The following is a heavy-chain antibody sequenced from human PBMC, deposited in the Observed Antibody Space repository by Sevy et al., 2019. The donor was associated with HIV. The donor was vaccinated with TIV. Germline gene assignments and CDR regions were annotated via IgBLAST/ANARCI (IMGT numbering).Heavy chain of an antibody. CDR3: ARALYSDVWYYYDY. Sequence: GGSLRLSCSASGFTFSDYTMHWIRQAPGKGLEWVTVILKDGAIKYYADSVKGRFTISRDNSENTLYLQMNSLRPEDTAVYYCARALYSDVWYYYDYWGQRTLVTVSS. J-gene: IGHJ4*02. V-gene: IGHV3-30-3*01. D-gene: IGHD6-19*01. CDR2: ILKDGAIK. CDR1: GFTFSDYT.